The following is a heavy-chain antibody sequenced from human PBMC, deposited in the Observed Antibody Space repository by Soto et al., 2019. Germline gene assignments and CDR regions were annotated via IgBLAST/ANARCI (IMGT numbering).Heavy chain of an antibody. CDR2: ISSSSSYI. D-gene: IGHD4-17*01. Sequence: GGSLRLSCAASGFTFSSYSMNWVRQAPGKGLEWVSSISSSSSYIYYADSVKGRFTISRDNAKNSLYLQMNSLRAEDTAVYYCARVDYFALAKPWDYWGQGTLVTVST. J-gene: IGHJ4*02. V-gene: IGHV3-21*01. CDR3: ARVDYFALAKPWDY. CDR1: GFTFSSYS.